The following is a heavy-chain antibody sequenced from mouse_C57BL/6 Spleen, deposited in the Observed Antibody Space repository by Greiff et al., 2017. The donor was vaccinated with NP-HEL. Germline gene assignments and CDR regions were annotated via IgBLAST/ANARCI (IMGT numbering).Heavy chain of an antibody. D-gene: IGHD2-1*01. CDR2: IYPRDGST. V-gene: IGHV1-85*01. CDR1: GYTFTSYD. J-gene: IGHJ2*01. CDR3: ARLGNPHYFDY. Sequence: VQVVESGPELVKPGASVKLSCKASGYTFTSYDINWVKQRPGQGLEWIGWIYPRDGSTKYNEKFKGKATLTVDTSSSTAYMELHSLTSEDSAVYFCARLGNPHYFDYWGQGTTLTVSS.